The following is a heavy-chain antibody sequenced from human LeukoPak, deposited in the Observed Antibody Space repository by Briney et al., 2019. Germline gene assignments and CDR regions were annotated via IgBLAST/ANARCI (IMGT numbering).Heavy chain of an antibody. CDR3: SSIPGGYTYGDDAFDI. V-gene: IGHV1-2*02. CDR2: INPKSGGT. CDR1: GYTFTGYY. D-gene: IGHD5-18*01. Sequence: VASVKVSCKASGYTFTGYYMHWVRQAPGQGLEWMGWINPKSGGTNYAQKFQGKVTMTRDTSISTAYMELSRLRSDDTAVYYCSSIPGGYTYGDDAFDIWGQGTMVTVSS. J-gene: IGHJ3*02.